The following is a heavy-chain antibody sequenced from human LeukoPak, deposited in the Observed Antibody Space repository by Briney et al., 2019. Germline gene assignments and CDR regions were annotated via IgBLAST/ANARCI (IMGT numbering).Heavy chain of an antibody. D-gene: IGHD6-19*01. CDR3: ARGKQWLDDYYYYGMDV. Sequence: PGGSLRLSCAASGFTFDDYGMSWVRQAPGKGLEWVSGINWNGGSTGYADSVKGRFTISRDNAKNSLYLQMNSLRAEDTALYYCARGKQWLDDYYYYGMDVWGQGTTVTVSS. V-gene: IGHV3-20*04. J-gene: IGHJ6*02. CDR2: INWNGGST. CDR1: GFTFDDYG.